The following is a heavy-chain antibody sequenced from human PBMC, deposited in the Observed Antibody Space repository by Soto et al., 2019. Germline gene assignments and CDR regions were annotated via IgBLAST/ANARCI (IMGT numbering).Heavy chain of an antibody. D-gene: IGHD4-4*01. CDR3: ARGLQVHDGIDV. CDR2: ISFDGRNK. CDR1: GFIFSNYA. Sequence: QVQLVESGGGMVQPGRSLRLSCAASGFIFSNYAMHWVRQAPVKGLEWVAVISFDGRNKYYADSVKGRFTISRDNSKLTLSLQIDSLRTEDTAVYYCARGLQVHDGIDVWSLGTTVSASS. V-gene: IGHV3-30*04. J-gene: IGHJ6*02.